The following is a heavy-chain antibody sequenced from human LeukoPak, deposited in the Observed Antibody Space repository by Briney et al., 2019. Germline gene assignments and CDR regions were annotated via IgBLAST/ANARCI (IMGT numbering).Heavy chain of an antibody. CDR3: ARSRDGYKIFDC. CDR1: GGSISSINW. CDR2: IYHSGSP. V-gene: IGHV4-4*02. J-gene: IGHJ4*02. Sequence: PSETLSLTCAVSGGSISSINWWSWVRQPPGKGLEWIGEIYHSGSPNYNPSLKSRVTISVDKSKNQFSLKLTSVTAADMALYYCARSRDGYKIFDCWGQGTLVTVSS. D-gene: IGHD5-24*01.